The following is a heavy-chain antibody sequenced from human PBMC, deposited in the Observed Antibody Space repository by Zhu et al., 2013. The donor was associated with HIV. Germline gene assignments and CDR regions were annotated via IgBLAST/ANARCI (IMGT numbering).Heavy chain of an antibody. Sequence: EVQLVESGGGLVQPGGSLRLSCAASGFTFSSYWMSWVRQAPGKGLEWVANIKQDGSEKYYVDSVKGRFTISRDNAKNSLYLQMNSLRAEDTAVYYCARDDPVLGAPTFHIWGQGDNGHRLF. J-gene: IGHJ3*02. V-gene: IGHV3-7*04. CDR1: GFTFSSYW. CDR3: ARDDPVLGAPTFHI. D-gene: IGHD1-26*01. CDR2: IKQDGSEK.